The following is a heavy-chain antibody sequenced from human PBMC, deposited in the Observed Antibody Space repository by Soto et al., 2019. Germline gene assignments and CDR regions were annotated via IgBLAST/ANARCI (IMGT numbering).Heavy chain of an antibody. Sequence: ATVKVSCKASVYTFTSYGIRWVRQAPGQGLEGMGWISAYNGNRNYAQKLQGRVTMTTDTSTSTAYMELRSLRSDDTAVYYCARDEKYCSGGSCSPGSYAFGIWGQGTIV. J-gene: IGHJ3*02. CDR2: ISAYNGNR. D-gene: IGHD2-15*01. V-gene: IGHV1-18*01. CDR1: VYTFTSYG. CDR3: ARDEKYCSGGSCSPGSYAFGI.